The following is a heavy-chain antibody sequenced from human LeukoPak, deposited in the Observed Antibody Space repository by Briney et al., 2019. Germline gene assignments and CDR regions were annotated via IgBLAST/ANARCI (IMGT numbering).Heavy chain of an antibody. CDR1: GFTFSNYD. CDR3: AKGPDRSGYYSLDY. J-gene: IGHJ4*02. V-gene: IGHV3-30*18. D-gene: IGHD3-22*01. CDR2: ISYDGSNK. Sequence: GGSLRLSCAASGFTFSNYDMHWVRQAPDKGLEWVAIISYDGSNKYFVDSVKGLFTISRENSKNTLYLQMNSLRAEDTAVYYCAKGPDRSGYYSLDYWGQGTLVTVSS.